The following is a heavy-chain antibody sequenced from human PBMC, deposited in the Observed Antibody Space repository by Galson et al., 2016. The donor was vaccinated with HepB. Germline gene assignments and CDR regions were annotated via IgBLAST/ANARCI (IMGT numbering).Heavy chain of an antibody. J-gene: IGHJ4*02. CDR3: ARGNSAYDYDY. Sequence: SLRLSCAASGFTFSSYSLNWVRQAPGKGLEWVSSITGSSSYVYYADSVKGRFTISRDNAKNSLFLQMISLRAEDSGVYYCARGNSAYDYDYWGQGTLVTVSS. D-gene: IGHD5-12*01. CDR2: ITGSSSYV. V-gene: IGHV3-21*01. CDR1: GFTFSSYS.